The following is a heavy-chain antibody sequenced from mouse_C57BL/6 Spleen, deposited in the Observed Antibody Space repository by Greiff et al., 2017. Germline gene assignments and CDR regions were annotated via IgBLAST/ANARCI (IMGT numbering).Heavy chain of an antibody. D-gene: IGHD1-1*01. J-gene: IGHJ2*01. CDR2: IYPSDSET. CDR3: ARRFTTVVGDY. V-gene: IGHV1-61*01. Sequence: QVQLKQPGAELVRPGSSVKLSCKASGYTFTSYWMDWVKQRPGQGLEWIGNIYPSDSETPYNQKFKDKATLTVDKSSSTAYMQLSSLTSEDSAVYYCARRFTTVVGDYWGQGTTLTVSS. CDR1: GYTFTSYW.